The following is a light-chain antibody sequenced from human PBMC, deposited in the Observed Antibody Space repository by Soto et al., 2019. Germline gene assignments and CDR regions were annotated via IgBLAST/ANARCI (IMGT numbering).Light chain of an antibody. CDR1: QSVSSSY. CDR2: GAS. CDR3: QQYDSSPLT. Sequence: EIVLTQSPGTLSLSPRERATLSCRASQSVSSSYLAWYQQKPGQAPRLLIYGASSRATGIPDRFSGSGSGTDFTLTISRLEPEDFAVYSCQQYDSSPLTFGGGTKVEIK. V-gene: IGKV3-20*01. J-gene: IGKJ4*01.